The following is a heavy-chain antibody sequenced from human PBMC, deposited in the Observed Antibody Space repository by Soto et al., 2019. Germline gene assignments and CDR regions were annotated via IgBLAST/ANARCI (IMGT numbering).Heavy chain of an antibody. CDR3: ASGYYDYYYYYYGMDV. V-gene: IGHV4-39*01. Sequence: SETLSLTCTVSGGSISSSSYYWGWIRQPPGKGLEWIGSIYYSGSTYYNPSLKSRVTISVDTSKNQFSLKLSSVTAADTAVYYCASGYYDYYYYYYGMDVWGQGTTVTVSS. CDR1: GGSISSSSYY. J-gene: IGHJ6*02. D-gene: IGHD3-16*01. CDR2: IYYSGST.